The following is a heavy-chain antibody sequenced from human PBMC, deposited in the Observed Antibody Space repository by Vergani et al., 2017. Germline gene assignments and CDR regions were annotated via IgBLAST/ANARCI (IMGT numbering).Heavy chain of an antibody. J-gene: IGHJ6*02. CDR2: INPNSGGT. Sequence: QVQLVQSGAEVKKPGASVKVSCKASGYTFTGYYMHWVRQAPGQGLEWMGWINPNSGGTNYAQKFQGRVTMTTDTSTSTAYMELRSLRSDDTAVYYCARDPDIVVVPAAPYYYYYGMDVWGQGTTVTVSS. V-gene: IGHV1-2*02. CDR1: GYTFTGYY. D-gene: IGHD2-2*01. CDR3: ARDPDIVVVPAAPYYYYYGMDV.